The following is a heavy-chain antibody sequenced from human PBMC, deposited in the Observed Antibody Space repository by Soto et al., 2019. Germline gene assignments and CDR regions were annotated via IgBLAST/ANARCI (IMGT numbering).Heavy chain of an antibody. Sequence: HLQLQESGPGLVKPSETLSLTCGVSGGSITSSGFWWSWIRQPPGKGLEWIATIYDTGHTFYNPSLRSRVTISADTSKNQFALNLNSVTAADTTVYYCAKRAYGDPFDPWGQGTLVTVSS. CDR2: IYDTGHT. CDR3: AKRAYGDPFDP. CDR1: GGSITSSGFW. D-gene: IGHD4-17*01. J-gene: IGHJ5*02. V-gene: IGHV4-39*01.